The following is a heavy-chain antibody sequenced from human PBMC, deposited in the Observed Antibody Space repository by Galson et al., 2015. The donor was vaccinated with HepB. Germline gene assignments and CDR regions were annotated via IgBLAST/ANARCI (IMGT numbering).Heavy chain of an antibody. V-gene: IGHV3-30-3*01. CDR1: GFTFSSYA. CDR3: ARVRGFYDSSGYYHFYLYYYYGMDV. CDR2: ISYDGSNK. Sequence: SLRLSCAASGFTFSSYAMHWVRQAPGKGLEWVAVISYDGSNKYYADSVKGRFTISRDNSKNTLYLQMNSLRAEDTAVYYCARVRGFYDSSGYYHFYLYYYYGMDVWGQGTTVTVSS. D-gene: IGHD3-22*01. J-gene: IGHJ6*02.